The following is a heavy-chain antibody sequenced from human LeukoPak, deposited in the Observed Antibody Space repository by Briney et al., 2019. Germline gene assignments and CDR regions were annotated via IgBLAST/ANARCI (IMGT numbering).Heavy chain of an antibody. CDR3: ASRLYCSNTRCRNFPFAY. D-gene: IGHD2-2*01. CDR1: VVTFCSYA. CDR2: FIPLLGTA. V-gene: IGHV1-69*13. J-gene: IGHJ4*02. Sequence: VNVSCKASVVTFCSYAINWVRQAPGPGLESRGGFIPLLGTANYEQKCQNRCTITADESTSTAYMELSSLRSEDTAIYYCASRLYCSNTRCRNFPFAYWGQGTLLTVSS.